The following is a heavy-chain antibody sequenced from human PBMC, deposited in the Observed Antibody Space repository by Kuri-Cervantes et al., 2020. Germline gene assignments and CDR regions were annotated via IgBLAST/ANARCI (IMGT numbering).Heavy chain of an antibody. CDR3: ARLWFGEFTFDY. D-gene: IGHD3-10*01. V-gene: IGHV4-30-4*01. Sequence: SETLSLTCTVSGGSISSGGYYWSWIRQPPGKGLEWIGYIYYSGSTYYNPSLKSRVTISVDTSKNQFSLKLSSVTAADTAVYYCARLWFGEFTFDYWGQGTLVTVSS. J-gene: IGHJ4*02. CDR1: GGSISSGGYY. CDR2: IYYSGST.